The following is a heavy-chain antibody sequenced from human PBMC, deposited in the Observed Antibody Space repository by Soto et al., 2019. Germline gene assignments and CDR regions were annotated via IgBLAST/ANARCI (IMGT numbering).Heavy chain of an antibody. V-gene: IGHV3-33*01. CDR3: ARDHQDYYLDY. CDR1: GFTFSSYG. D-gene: IGHD3-10*01. J-gene: IGHJ4*02. Sequence: WGSLRLSCAASGFTFSSYGMHWVRQAPGKGLEWVAVIWYDGSNKYYADSVKGRFTISRDNSKNTLYLQMNSLRAEDTAVYYCARDHQDYYLDYWGQGTLVTVSS. CDR2: IWYDGSNK.